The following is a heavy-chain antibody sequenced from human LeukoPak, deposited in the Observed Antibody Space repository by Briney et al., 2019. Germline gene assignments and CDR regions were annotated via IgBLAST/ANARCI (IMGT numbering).Heavy chain of an antibody. Sequence: SETLSLTCAVYGGSFSGYYWSWIRQPPGKGLEWIGEINHSGSTNYNPSLKSRVTISVDTSKNQFSLKLSSVTAADTAVYYCAKPILYSSGWYGPGMDVWGKGTTVTVSS. CDR2: INHSGST. CDR1: GGSFSGYY. CDR3: AKPILYSSGWYGPGMDV. D-gene: IGHD6-19*01. V-gene: IGHV4-34*01. J-gene: IGHJ6*03.